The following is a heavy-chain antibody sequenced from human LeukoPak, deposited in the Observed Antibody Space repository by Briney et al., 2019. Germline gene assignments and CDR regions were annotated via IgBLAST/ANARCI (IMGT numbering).Heavy chain of an antibody. CDR3: AKVGQNYHILTYYFDY. CDR1: GFTFSSYD. Sequence: GGSLRLSCAVSGFTFSSYDMSWVRQAPGKGLEWVSGISGSGESTYYANSVKGRFTISRDTPKNALYLHMNSLRVEDTAVYYCAKVGQNYHILTYYFDYWGQGTLVTVSS. CDR2: ISGSGEST. V-gene: IGHV3-23*01. D-gene: IGHD3-9*01. J-gene: IGHJ4*02.